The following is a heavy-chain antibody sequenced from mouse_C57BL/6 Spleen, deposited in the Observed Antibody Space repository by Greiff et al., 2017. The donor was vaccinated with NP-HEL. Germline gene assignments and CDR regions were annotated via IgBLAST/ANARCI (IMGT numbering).Heavy chain of an antibody. D-gene: IGHD2-2*01. CDR3: ARKRERSYGYYFDY. V-gene: IGHV2-9-1*01. CDR1: GFSLTSYA. CDR2: IWTGGGT. J-gene: IGHJ2*01. Sequence: QVQLKESGPGLVAPSQSLSITCTVSGFSLTSYAISWVRQPPGKGLEWLGVIWTGGGTNYNSALKSRLSISKANSKSQVFLKMNSRQTDDTARYYCARKRERSYGYYFDYWGQGTTLTVSS.